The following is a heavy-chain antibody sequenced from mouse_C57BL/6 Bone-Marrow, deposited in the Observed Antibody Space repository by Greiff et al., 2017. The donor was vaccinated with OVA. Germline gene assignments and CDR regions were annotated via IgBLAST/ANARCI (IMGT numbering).Heavy chain of an antibody. CDR3: TTFITTVVATPYYAMDY. V-gene: IGHV14-4*01. D-gene: IGHD1-1*01. Sequence: VQLQQSGAELVRPGASVKLSCTASGFNIKDDYMHWVKQRPEQGLEWIGWIGPENGDTEYASKFQGKATITADTSSNTAYLQLSSLTSEDTAVYYCTTFITTVVATPYYAMDYWGQGTSVTVSS. J-gene: IGHJ4*01. CDR2: IGPENGDT. CDR1: GFNIKDDY.